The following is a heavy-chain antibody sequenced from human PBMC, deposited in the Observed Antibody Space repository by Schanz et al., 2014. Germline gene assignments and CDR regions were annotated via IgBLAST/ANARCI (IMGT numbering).Heavy chain of an antibody. CDR3: AKGRFGELSAFDI. V-gene: IGHV3-48*01. D-gene: IGHD3-10*01. CDR2: ITYNGGTI. CDR1: GFTFSSYS. J-gene: IGHJ3*02. Sequence: VQLVDSGGGLVQPGGSLRLSCAASGFTFSSYSMNWVRQAPGKGLEWISYITYNGGTIYYADSVKGRFTISRDNAKNTLYLQMNSLRAEDTAVYYCAKGRFGELSAFDIWGQWTMVTVSS.